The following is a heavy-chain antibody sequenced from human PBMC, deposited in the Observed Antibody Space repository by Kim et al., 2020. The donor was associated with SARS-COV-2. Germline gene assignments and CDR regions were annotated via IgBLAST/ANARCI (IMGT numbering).Heavy chain of an antibody. CDR1: GFTFSSYS. CDR2: ISSSSSYI. CDR3: ARDQGIAAAGTNWYFDL. D-gene: IGHD6-13*01. J-gene: IGHJ2*01. Sequence: GGSLRLSCAASGFTFSSYSMNWVRQAPGKGLEWVSSISSSSSYIYYADSVKGRFTISRDNAKNSLYLQMNSLRAEDTAVYYCARDQGIAAAGTNWYFDLWGRGTLVTVSS. V-gene: IGHV3-21*01.